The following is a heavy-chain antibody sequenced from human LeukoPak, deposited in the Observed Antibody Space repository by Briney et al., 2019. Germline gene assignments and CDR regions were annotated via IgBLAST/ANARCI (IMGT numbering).Heavy chain of an antibody. V-gene: IGHV3-23*01. CDR2: ISGSGGST. Sequence: PGGSLRLSCAASGFTFSSYAMSWVRQAPGKGLEWVSAISGSGGSTYYADFVKGRFTISRDNSKNTLYLQMNSLRAEDTAVYYCAKTPSITMIVVLVKGYHYFDYWGQGTLVTVSS. J-gene: IGHJ4*02. CDR1: GFTFSSYA. CDR3: AKTPSITMIVVLVKGYHYFDY. D-gene: IGHD3-22*01.